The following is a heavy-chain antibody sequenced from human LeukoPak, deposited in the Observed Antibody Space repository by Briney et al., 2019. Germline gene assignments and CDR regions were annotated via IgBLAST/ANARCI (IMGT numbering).Heavy chain of an antibody. J-gene: IGHJ4*02. CDR3: AKGSGAYGHPTSPLFDF. V-gene: IGHV3-74*01. Sequence: GGSLRLSCGASGFTFTTHWIHWVRQAPGKGLVWVSRIKPDGSDTNYADSVKGRFTISRDNAKNTVYLQMNSLRAEDTAVYYCAKGSGAYGHPTSPLFDFWGQGTLVIVSS. D-gene: IGHD3-3*01. CDR2: IKPDGSDT. CDR1: GFTFTTHW.